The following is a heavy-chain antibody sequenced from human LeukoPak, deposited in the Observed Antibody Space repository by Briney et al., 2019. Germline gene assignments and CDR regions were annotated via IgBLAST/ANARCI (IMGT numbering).Heavy chain of an antibody. Sequence: PGGSLRLSCAASGFTFDDYAMHWVRQAPGKGLEWVSGISWNSGSIGYADSVKGRFTISRDNSKNTLYLQMNSLRAEDTAVYYCAREGYYGDYGFDYWGQGTLVTVSS. J-gene: IGHJ4*02. CDR1: GFTFDDYA. V-gene: IGHV3-9*01. CDR2: ISWNSGSI. D-gene: IGHD4-17*01. CDR3: AREGYYGDYGFDY.